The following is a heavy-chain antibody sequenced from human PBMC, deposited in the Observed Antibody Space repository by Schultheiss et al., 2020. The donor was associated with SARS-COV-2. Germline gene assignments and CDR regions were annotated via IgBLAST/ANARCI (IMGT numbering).Heavy chain of an antibody. CDR1: GSSISSDYY. D-gene: IGHD6-19*01. J-gene: IGHJ4*02. V-gene: IGHV4-38-2*01. CDR2: FYNSGSP. CDR3: AREVAGTLWFDY. Sequence: SQTLSLTCAVSGSSISSDYYWGWIRQPPGKGLEWIGYFYNSGSPNYNPSLKSRVTISFDTSNNQLSLKLTSVTAADTAVYYCAREVAGTLWFDYWGRGTLVTVSS.